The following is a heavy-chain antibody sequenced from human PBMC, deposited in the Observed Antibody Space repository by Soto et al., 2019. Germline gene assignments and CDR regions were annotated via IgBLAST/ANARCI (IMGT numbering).Heavy chain of an antibody. D-gene: IGHD3-9*01. J-gene: IGHJ3*02. CDR2: IYYSGST. CDR3: ATTTYYDILTGYPHDAFDI. CDR1: GGSISSYY. V-gene: IGHV4-59*01. Sequence: SETLSLTCTVSGGSISSYYWSWIRQPPGKGLEWIGYIYYSGSTNYNPSLKSRVTISVDTSKNQFSLKLSSVTAADTAVYYCATTTYYDILTGYPHDAFDIWGQGTMVTVSS.